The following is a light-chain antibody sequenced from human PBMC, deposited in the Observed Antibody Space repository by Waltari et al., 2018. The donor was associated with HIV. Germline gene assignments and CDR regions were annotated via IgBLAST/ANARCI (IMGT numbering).Light chain of an antibody. CDR3: QQYGSSPGT. CDR1: QSVSSSY. Sequence: EIVLTQSPGTLSLSPGERATLSCRASQSVSSSYLDWEQQKRGQDPRLLIYGASSRATGIPDRFSGSGSGTDFTLTISRLEPEDFAVYYCQQYGSSPGTFGQGTKVEIK. V-gene: IGKV3-20*01. CDR2: GAS. J-gene: IGKJ1*01.